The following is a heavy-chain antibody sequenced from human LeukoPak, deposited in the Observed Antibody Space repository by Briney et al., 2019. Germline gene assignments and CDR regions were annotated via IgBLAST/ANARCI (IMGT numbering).Heavy chain of an antibody. CDR2: IGGRRTST. J-gene: IGHJ5*02. CDR3: GKEGGA. CDR1: GFTFSSFT. D-gene: IGHD3-16*01. V-gene: IGHV3-23*01. Sequence: GGSLRLSCAASGFTFSSFTMTWVRQAPGKGLEWVSAIGGRRTSTYYADSLEGRFTIVRDNSKDMVYLQMNSLKVEDTVIYYCGKEGGAWGQGTQVTVSS.